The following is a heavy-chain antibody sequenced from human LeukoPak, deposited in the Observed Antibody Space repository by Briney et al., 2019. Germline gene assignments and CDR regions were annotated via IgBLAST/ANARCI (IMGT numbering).Heavy chain of an antibody. CDR1: GGSFSGYY. Sequence: SETLSLTCAVYGGSFSGYYWSWIRQPPGKGLEWIGEINHSGSTNYNPSLKSRVTISVDTSKNQFSLKLSSVTAADTAVYYCARETSFFVDYWGQGTLVTVSS. CDR2: INHSGST. J-gene: IGHJ4*02. CDR3: ARETSFFVDY. V-gene: IGHV4-34*01. D-gene: IGHD3-3*02.